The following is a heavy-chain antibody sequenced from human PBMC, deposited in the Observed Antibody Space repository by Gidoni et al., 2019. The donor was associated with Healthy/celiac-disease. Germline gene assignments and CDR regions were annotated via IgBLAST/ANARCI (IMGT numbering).Heavy chain of an antibody. CDR3: ARRLYYYGSGRKYYFDY. CDR2: IYYSGST. Sequence: QLQLQESGPGLVKPSETLSLTCTVSGCSISSSSYYWGWIRQPPGKGLEWIGSIYYSGSTYYNPSLKSRVTISVDTSKNQFSLKLSSVTAADTAVYYCARRLYYYGSGRKYYFDYWGQGTLVTVSS. J-gene: IGHJ4*02. D-gene: IGHD3-10*01. V-gene: IGHV4-39*01. CDR1: GCSISSSSYY.